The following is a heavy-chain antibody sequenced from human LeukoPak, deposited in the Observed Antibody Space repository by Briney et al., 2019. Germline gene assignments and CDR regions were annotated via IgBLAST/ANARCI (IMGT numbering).Heavy chain of an antibody. CDR3: ARVGRYYDILTGYYPAHYFDY. J-gene: IGHJ4*02. D-gene: IGHD3-9*01. Sequence: PSETLSLTCTVSGGSISSSGYCWGWIRQPAGKGLEWIGRIYTSGSTNYNPSLKSRVTMSVDTSKNQFSLKLSSVTAADTAVYYCARVGRYYDILTGYYPAHYFDYWGQGTLVTVSS. CDR1: GGSISSSGYC. V-gene: IGHV4-61*02. CDR2: IYTSGST.